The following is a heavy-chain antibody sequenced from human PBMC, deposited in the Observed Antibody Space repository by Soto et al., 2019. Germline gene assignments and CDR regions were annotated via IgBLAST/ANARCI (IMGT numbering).Heavy chain of an antibody. D-gene: IGHD2-15*01. CDR2: INAGNGNT. J-gene: IGHJ5*02. CDR3: ARERCSGGSCYSVWFDP. Sequence: XSVKVSCTASGYPFTSYAMHWVRQAPGQRLEWMGWINAGNGNTKYSQKFQCRVTITRDTSASTAYMELSSLRSEDTAVYYCARERCSGGSCYSVWFDPWGQGALVTVSS. CDR1: GYPFTSYA. V-gene: IGHV1-3*01.